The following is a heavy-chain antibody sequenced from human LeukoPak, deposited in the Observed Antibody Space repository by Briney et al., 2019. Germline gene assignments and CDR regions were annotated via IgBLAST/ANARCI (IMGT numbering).Heavy chain of an antibody. CDR1: GGSISSGGYY. V-gene: IGHV4-31*03. CDR3: ARGYYDSSGYPFDY. J-gene: IGHJ4*02. D-gene: IGHD3-22*01. Sequence: SQTLSLTCTVSGGSISSGGYYWSWIRQPPGKGLEWNGYIYYSGSTYYNPSLKSRVTISVDTSKNQFSLKLSSVTAADTAVYYCARGYYDSSGYPFDYWGQGTLVTVSS. CDR2: IYYSGST.